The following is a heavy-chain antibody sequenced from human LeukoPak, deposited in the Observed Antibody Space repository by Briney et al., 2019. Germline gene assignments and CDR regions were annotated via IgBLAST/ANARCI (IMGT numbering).Heavy chain of an antibody. CDR2: IYYSGSI. D-gene: IGHD3-10*01. Sequence: SETLSLTCAVSGYSISSSNWWGWIRQPPGKGLEWIGYIYYSGSIYYNPSLKSRVTMSVDTSKNQFSLKLSSVTAVDTAVYYCARTGGRPYYYYMDVWGKGTTVTVSS. CDR1: GYSISSSNW. J-gene: IGHJ6*03. CDR3: ARTGGRPYYYYMDV. V-gene: IGHV4-28*05.